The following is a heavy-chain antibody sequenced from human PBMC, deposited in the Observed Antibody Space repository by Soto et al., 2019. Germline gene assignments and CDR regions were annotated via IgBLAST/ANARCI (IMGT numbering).Heavy chain of an antibody. CDR2: INPSGGST. D-gene: IGHD3-9*01. CDR3: ARGDYDVLTGYYPLDF. J-gene: IGHJ4*02. CDR1: GYTLTSYY. V-gene: IGHV1-46*01. Sequence: ASVRVSCKASGYTLTSYYMHWVRQAPGQGLAWMGIINPSGGSTSYAQNYQGRITMTSDTSTTTVYMELSSLRSEDTAVYFCARGDYDVLTGYYPLDFWGQGTLVTVSS.